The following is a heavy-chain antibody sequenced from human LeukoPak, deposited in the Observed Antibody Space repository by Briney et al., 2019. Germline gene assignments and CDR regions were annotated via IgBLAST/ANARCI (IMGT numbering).Heavy chain of an antibody. V-gene: IGHV3-66*02. D-gene: IGHD3-9*01. J-gene: IGHJ4*02. CDR2: IYSGGIT. Sequence: PGGSLRLSCAASGFTVSSNYMSWVRQAPGKGLEWVSVIYSGGITYYADSVKGRFTISRDSSKNTLYLQMNSLRAEDTAVYYCARDPTYYDILTGYYIPNFDYWGQGTLVTVSS. CDR1: GFTVSSNY. CDR3: ARDPTYYDILTGYYIPNFDY.